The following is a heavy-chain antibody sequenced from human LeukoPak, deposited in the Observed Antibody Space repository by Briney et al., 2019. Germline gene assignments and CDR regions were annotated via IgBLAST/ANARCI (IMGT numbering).Heavy chain of an antibody. CDR2: ISGSGGIT. V-gene: IGHV3-23*01. CDR1: GFTFSSYA. D-gene: IGHD3-3*01. J-gene: IGHJ4*02. CDR3: AKNRFSEGGFWSAVVDY. Sequence: GGSLRLSCAASGFTFSSYAMNWVRQAPGKGLEWVSGISGSGGITYYADSVRGRFTISRDNSKNTLYLQMNSLRAEDTAVYYRAKNRFSEGGFWSAVVDYWGQGTLVTVSS.